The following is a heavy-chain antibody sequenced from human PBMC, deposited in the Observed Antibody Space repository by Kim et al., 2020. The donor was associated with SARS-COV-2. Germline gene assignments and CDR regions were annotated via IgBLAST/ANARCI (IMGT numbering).Heavy chain of an antibody. D-gene: IGHD2-8*02. V-gene: IGHV4-39*01. Sequence: SETLSLTCTVSGGSISSSDYYWGWIRQPPGKGLEWIGSIYYTGTTYYNPSLKSRVNISVDTSKNQFSLKLSSVTDATVYYCARHGCTGGVCYFDPWGLGTLVTVSS. CDR3: ARHGCTGGVCYFDP. CDR1: GGSISSSDYY. CDR2: IYYTGTT. J-gene: IGHJ5*02.